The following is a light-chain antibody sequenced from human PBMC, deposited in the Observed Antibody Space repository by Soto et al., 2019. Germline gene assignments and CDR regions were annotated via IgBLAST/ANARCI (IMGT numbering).Light chain of an antibody. J-gene: IGKJ1*01. CDR2: DAY. V-gene: IGKV3-11*01. CDR1: QSVTDF. Sequence: VLTQSPATLSLSPGESATLSCRASQSVTDFLAWYQQKPGQAPRLLIYDAYNRATGIPARFSGSGSGTDFTLTISSLEPEDFAVYYCQQRSNWPPWTCGQGTKVDIK. CDR3: QQRSNWPPWT.